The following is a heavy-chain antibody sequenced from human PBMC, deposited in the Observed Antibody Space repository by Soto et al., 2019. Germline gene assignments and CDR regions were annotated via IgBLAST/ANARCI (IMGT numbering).Heavy chain of an antibody. CDR1: GFSLNTGGVG. CDR3: ARRRGGFGGGWTTPYFDY. CDR2: IYWDDDK. D-gene: IGHD6-19*01. Sequence: QITLKESGPPVVKPTQTLTLTCSLSGFSLNTGGVGVGWIRQPPGKALEWLAVIYWDDDKSWNPSLRDRLTINRDASADQVVLTVTNMDPVDTGTYYCARRRGGFGGGWTTPYFDYWGQGTLVTVSS. J-gene: IGHJ4*02. V-gene: IGHV2-5*02.